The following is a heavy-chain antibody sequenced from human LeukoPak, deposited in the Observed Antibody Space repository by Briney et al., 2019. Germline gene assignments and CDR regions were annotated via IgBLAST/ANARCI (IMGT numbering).Heavy chain of an antibody. D-gene: IGHD3-3*01. CDR3: ARDHGDDAFDI. Sequence: ASVKVSFKASGYTFTNYYIHWVRQAPGQGLEWMGWINSNRGGTNYAQKFQGRVTMTRDTSISTAYMELRSVRSDDTAVYYCARDHGDDAFDIWGPGTMVTVSS. CDR1: GYTFTNYY. J-gene: IGHJ3*02. V-gene: IGHV1-2*02. CDR2: INSNRGGT.